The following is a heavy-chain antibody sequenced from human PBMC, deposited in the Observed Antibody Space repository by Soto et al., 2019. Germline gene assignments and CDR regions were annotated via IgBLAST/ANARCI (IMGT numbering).Heavy chain of an antibody. CDR3: VRLTRGVYDLDRLWEKFDY. V-gene: IGHV2-5*04. CDR1: GFSLSTNGMG. Sequence: QITVKESGLTLVKPTETLTLTCTFSGFSLSTNGMGVGWIRQPPGKALEWLALIYWDDDKRYSPSLRSRLTIIKDTSKNQVDLTMTNMDPVDTGTYYCVRLTRGVYDLDRLWEKFDYWGQGTLVTVSS. D-gene: IGHD5-12*01. J-gene: IGHJ4*02. CDR2: IYWDDDK.